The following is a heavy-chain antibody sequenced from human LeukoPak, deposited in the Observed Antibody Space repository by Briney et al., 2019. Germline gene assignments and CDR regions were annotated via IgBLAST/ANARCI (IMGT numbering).Heavy chain of an antibody. CDR2: INPNSGGT. CDR3: ARDPVYQCLTGYYDYYGMDV. V-gene: IGHV1-2*02. CDR1: GYTFIDYY. D-gene: IGHD3-9*01. J-gene: IGHJ6*02. Sequence: ASVKVSCKTSGYTFIDYYMYWVRQAPGQGLEWMGWINPNSGGTNYAQKFQGRVTMTRDTSISTAYMELSRLRSDDTAVYYCARDPVYQCLTGYYDYYGMDVWGQGTTVTVSS.